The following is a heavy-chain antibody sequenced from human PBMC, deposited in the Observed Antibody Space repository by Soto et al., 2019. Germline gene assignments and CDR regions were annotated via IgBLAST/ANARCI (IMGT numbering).Heavy chain of an antibody. CDR2: VTDTGGDA. V-gene: IGHV3-23*01. CDR3: AKFREYYQGSGSRTYYFYGMDV. CDR1: GITFGSRA. D-gene: IGHD3-10*01. Sequence: GGSLRLSCVASGITFGSRAMSWVRQAPGEGLEWVSTVTDTGGDAKYADSVRGRFTISRDNSKNTLYLQMNSLRAGDTALYYCAKFREYYQGSGSRTYYFYGMDVWGQGTTVTVSS. J-gene: IGHJ6*02.